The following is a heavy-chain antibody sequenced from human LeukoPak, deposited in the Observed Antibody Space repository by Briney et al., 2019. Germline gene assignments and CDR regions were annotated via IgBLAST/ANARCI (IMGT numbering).Heavy chain of an antibody. D-gene: IGHD6-19*01. CDR2: INHSGST. J-gene: IGHJ4*02. CDR3: ARIRVGLFSRWLHSFDY. V-gene: IGHV4-34*01. CDR1: GGSFSGYY. Sequence: SETLSLTCAVYGGSFSGYYWSWIRQPPGKGLEWIGEINHSGSTNYNPSLKSQVTISVDTSKNQFSLKLSSVTAADTAVYYCARIRVGLFSRWLHSFDYWGQGTLVTVSS.